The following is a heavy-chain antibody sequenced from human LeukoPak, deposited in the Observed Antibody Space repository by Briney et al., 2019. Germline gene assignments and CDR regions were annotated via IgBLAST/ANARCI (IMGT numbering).Heavy chain of an antibody. CDR1: GFTFSSYW. D-gene: IGHD2-15*01. CDR3: ARGRCSGGSCDYYYYGMDV. V-gene: IGHV3-7*01. J-gene: IGHJ6*02. Sequence: GGSLRLSCAASGFTFSSYWMSWVRQAPGKGLEWVANIKQDGSEKYYVDSVKGRFTISRDNAKNSLYLQMNSLRAEDTAVYYCARGRCSGGSCDYYYYGMDVWGQGTTVTVSS. CDR2: IKQDGSEK.